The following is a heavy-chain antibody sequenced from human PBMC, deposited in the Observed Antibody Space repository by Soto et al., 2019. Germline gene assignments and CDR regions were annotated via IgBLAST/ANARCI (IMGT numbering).Heavy chain of an antibody. CDR2: INSDGSST. CDR1: GFTFSSYW. CDR3: ARGHSGYDFGLYYYYGMDV. D-gene: IGHD5-12*01. Sequence: GGSLRLSCAASGFTFSSYWMHWVRQAPGKGPVWVSRINSDGSSTSYADSVKGRFTISRDNAKNTLYLQMNSLRAEDTAVYYCARGHSGYDFGLYYYYGMDVWGQGTTVTVSS. V-gene: IGHV3-74*01. J-gene: IGHJ6*02.